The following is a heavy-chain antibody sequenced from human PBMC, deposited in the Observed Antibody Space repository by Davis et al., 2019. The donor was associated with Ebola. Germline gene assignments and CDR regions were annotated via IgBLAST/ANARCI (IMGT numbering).Heavy chain of an antibody. D-gene: IGHD4-11*01. V-gene: IGHV1-69*06. Sequence: SVKVSCKASRGTFSSYAISWLRQAPGQGLAWMGGIIPIFGTANYAQKFQGRVTITADKSTSTAYMELSSLRSEDTAVYYCARDMGTVDDYWGQGTLVTVSS. J-gene: IGHJ4*02. CDR2: IIPIFGTA. CDR3: ARDMGTVDDY. CDR1: RGTFSSYA.